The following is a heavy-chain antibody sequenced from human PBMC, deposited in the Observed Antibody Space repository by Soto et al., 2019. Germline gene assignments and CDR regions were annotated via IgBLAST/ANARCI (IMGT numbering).Heavy chain of an antibody. J-gene: IGHJ4*02. Sequence: EMQLVESGGGLVQPGGSLRLSCAASGFTFSSYEMHWVRQAPGKGLEWISYISSTGSGTHYADSVKGRFTMSRDNTKNSVALQMRSRRAVDTAVYYCVRELHEPLATDALRVANWGQGTQVTVSS. CDR1: GFTFSSYE. D-gene: IGHD2-15*01. V-gene: IGHV3-48*03. CDR3: VRELHEPLATDALRVAN. CDR2: ISSTGSGT.